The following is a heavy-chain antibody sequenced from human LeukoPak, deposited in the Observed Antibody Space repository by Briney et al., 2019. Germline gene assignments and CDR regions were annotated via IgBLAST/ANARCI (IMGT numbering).Heavy chain of an antibody. CDR2: IYYSGST. CDR3: ARETANVVTAVD. D-gene: IGHD2-21*02. Sequence: ETLSLTCTVSGGSISSYYWSWIRQPPGKGLEWIGYIYYSGSTNYNPSLKSRVTISVDTSKNQFSLKLSSVTAADTAVYYCARETANVVTAVDWGQGTLVTVSS. CDR1: GGSISSYY. V-gene: IGHV4-59*12. J-gene: IGHJ4*02.